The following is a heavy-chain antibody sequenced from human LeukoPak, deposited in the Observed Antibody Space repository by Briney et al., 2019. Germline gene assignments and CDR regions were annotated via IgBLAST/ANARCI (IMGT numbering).Heavy chain of an antibody. Sequence: ASVKVSCKASGYTFTGYYMHWVRQAPGQGLEWMGRINPNSGGTNYAQKFQGRVTMTRDTSISTAYMELSRLRSVDTAVYYCAREIDYGDYVRYFDYWGQGTLVTVSS. CDR3: AREIDYGDYVRYFDY. J-gene: IGHJ4*02. CDR1: GYTFTGYY. D-gene: IGHD4-17*01. V-gene: IGHV1-2*06. CDR2: INPNSGGT.